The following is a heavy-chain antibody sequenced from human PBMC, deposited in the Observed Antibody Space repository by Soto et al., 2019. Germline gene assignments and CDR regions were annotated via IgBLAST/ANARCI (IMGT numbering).Heavy chain of an antibody. Sequence: GGSMRLSCAASGFTFSNYAMTWVRQAPGKGLEWVSVITGSGGGTYFVDSVKGRFTISRDNSKNTVYLQMNSLRAEDTAVYYCAKRPLTAAGFDYWGQGTLVTVSS. J-gene: IGHJ4*02. CDR1: GFTFSNYA. D-gene: IGHD6-13*01. CDR2: ITGSGGGT. CDR3: AKRPLTAAGFDY. V-gene: IGHV3-23*01.